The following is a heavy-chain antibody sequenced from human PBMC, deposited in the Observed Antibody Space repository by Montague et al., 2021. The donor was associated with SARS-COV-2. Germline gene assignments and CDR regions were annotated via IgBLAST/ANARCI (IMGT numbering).Heavy chain of an antibody. V-gene: IGHV3-30*18. CDR2: ISYDGSIH. CDR1: GFTFNNFA. J-gene: IGHJ4*02. D-gene: IGHD3-16*01. CDR3: AKDASIFLFEWGRGTFDH. Sequence: SLRPSCAASGFTFNNFAMPCVRQAPGQGLECLPVISYDGSIHYYAASVKGRFTISRDWSKNTLYLPMSSLRPEDTAVYYCAKDASIFLFEWGRGTFDHWGQGTMVAVSS.